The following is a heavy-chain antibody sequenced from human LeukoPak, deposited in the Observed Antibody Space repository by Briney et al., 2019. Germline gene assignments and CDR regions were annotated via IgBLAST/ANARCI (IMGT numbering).Heavy chain of an antibody. V-gene: IGHV4-34*01. Sequence: SETLSLTCAVYGGSFSGYYWSWIRQPPGKGLEWIGEINHSGSTNYNPSLKSRVTISVDTSKNQFSLKLSSVTAADTAVYYCARRPPGIAVAGTFDYWGQGTLVTVSS. CDR3: ARRPPGIAVAGTFDY. D-gene: IGHD6-13*01. CDR2: INHSGST. CDR1: GGSFSGYY. J-gene: IGHJ4*02.